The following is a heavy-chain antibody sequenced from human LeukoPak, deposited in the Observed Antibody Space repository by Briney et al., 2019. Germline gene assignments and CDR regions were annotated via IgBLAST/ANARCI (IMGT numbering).Heavy chain of an antibody. D-gene: IGHD5-18*01. CDR1: GGTFSSYT. V-gene: IGHV1-69*02. CDR2: IIPILGIA. J-gene: IGHJ4*02. CDR3: ASGEYSYGSVSPYYFDY. Sequence: ASVKVSCKASGGTFSSYTISWVRQAPGQGLEWMGRIIPILGIANYAQKFQGRVTITADESTSTAYMELSSLRSEDTAVYYCASGEYSYGSVSPYYFDYWGQGTLVTVSS.